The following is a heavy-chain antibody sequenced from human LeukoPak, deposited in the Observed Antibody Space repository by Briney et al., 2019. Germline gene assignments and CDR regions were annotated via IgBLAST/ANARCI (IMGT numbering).Heavy chain of an antibody. V-gene: IGHV3-21*01. CDR3: ARDFSKDSLLLLNPNWFDP. Sequence: NPGGSLRLSCAASGFTFSSYSMNWVRQAPGKGLEWVSSISSSSSYIYYADSVKGRFSISRDNAKNSLYLQMNILTADDTAVYYCARDFSKDSLLLLNPNWFDPWGQGTLVTVSS. CDR2: ISSSSSYI. CDR1: GFTFSSYS. D-gene: IGHD2-15*01. J-gene: IGHJ5*02.